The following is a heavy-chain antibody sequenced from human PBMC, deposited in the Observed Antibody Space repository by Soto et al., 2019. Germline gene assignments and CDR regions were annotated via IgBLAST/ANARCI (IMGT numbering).Heavy chain of an antibody. CDR3: ARRHPGMLDP. Sequence: GASVKVSCKASGFSLTGYYFHWIRAAPGQGLEWLGWINPNTGGTTYAQKFQGRVTITRDTSASTAYMELSSLRSEDTAVYYCARRHPGMLDPWGQGTLVTVSS. CDR1: GFSLTGYY. D-gene: IGHD2-8*01. V-gene: IGHV1-2*02. J-gene: IGHJ5*02. CDR2: INPNTGGT.